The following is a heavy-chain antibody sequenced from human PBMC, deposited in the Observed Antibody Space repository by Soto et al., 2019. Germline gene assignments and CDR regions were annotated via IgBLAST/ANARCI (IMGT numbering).Heavy chain of an antibody. D-gene: IGHD3-3*01. Sequence: SVKVSCKASGGTFSNYALTWVRQAPGQGLEWMGGIIPIFGTPNYAQKFRGRVTITADESTSTAYMELSSLRSEDTAVYYCARGVTILGVVTTYYYYGMDAWGQGTTVTVSS. V-gene: IGHV1-69*13. CDR1: GGTFSNYA. CDR3: ARGVTILGVVTTYYYYGMDA. J-gene: IGHJ6*02. CDR2: IIPIFGTP.